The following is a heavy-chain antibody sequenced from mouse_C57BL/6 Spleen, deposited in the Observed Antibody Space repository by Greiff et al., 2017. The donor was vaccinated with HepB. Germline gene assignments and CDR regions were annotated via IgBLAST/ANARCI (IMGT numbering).Heavy chain of an antibody. Sequence: QVQLQQPGAELVKPGASVKVSCKASGYTFTSYWMHWVKQRPGQGLEWIGRIHPSDSDTNYNQKFKGKATLTVDKSSSTAYMQLSSLTSEDSAVYYCAMNYYGSSDWYFDVWGTGTTVTVSS. D-gene: IGHD1-1*01. CDR2: IHPSDSDT. CDR1: GYTFTSYW. CDR3: AMNYYGSSDWYFDV. V-gene: IGHV1-74*01. J-gene: IGHJ1*03.